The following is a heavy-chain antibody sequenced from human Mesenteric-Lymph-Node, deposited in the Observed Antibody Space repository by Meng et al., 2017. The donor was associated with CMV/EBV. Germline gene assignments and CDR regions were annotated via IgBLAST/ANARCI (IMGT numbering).Heavy chain of an antibody. D-gene: IGHD2-2*01. Sequence: GESLKISCAAAGFPFSNYVMSWARQAPGKGLEWVSSVSAGGGTTYYADSVKGRFTISRDKSTNTLYLQLNSLRAEDTAVYYCAREGLRYCSSTSCYRGGRSAFDIWGQGTMVTVSS. CDR2: VSAGGGTT. J-gene: IGHJ3*02. V-gene: IGHV3-23*01. CDR1: GFPFSNYV. CDR3: AREGLRYCSSTSCYRGGRSAFDI.